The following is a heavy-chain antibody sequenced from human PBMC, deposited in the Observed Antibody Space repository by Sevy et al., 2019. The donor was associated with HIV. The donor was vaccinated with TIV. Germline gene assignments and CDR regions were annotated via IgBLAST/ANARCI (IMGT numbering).Heavy chain of an antibody. CDR2: ISAYNGNT. Sequence: ASVKVSCKASGYTFTSYGISWVRQAPGQGLEWMGWISAYNGNTNYAQKLQGRVTMTTDTSTSTAYMGLRSLRSDDTAVYYCARVGETYYYGSGSYSDYYYYGMDVWGQGTTVTVSS. J-gene: IGHJ6*02. CDR3: ARVGETYYYGSGSYSDYYYYGMDV. V-gene: IGHV1-18*01. D-gene: IGHD3-10*01. CDR1: GYTFTSYG.